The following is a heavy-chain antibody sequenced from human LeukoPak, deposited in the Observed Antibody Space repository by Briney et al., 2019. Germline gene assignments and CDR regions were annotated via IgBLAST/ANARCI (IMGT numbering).Heavy chain of an antibody. Sequence: PSETLSLTCTVSGGSISSGGYYWSWLRQHPGKGREWLGYIYYSGSTYYSPSLKSRVTISVDTSKNQFSLKLSSVTAADTAVYYCARTVLLWFGELLGGWFDPWGQGTLVTVSS. CDR3: ARTVLLWFGELLGGWFDP. CDR1: GGSISSGGYY. CDR2: IYYSGST. J-gene: IGHJ5*02. V-gene: IGHV4-31*03. D-gene: IGHD3-10*01.